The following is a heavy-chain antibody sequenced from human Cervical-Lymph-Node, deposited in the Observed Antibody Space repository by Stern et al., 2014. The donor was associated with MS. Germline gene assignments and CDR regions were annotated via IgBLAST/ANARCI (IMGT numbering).Heavy chain of an antibody. Sequence: VQLVESGGGVVQPGRSLRLSCAASGFTFSSYGMHWVRQAPGKGLEWVAVIWDDGSNKYYANSVKGRFTIPRDNSKNTLYLQMNSLRAEDTAVYYCARGHTAYYDFWSGYQYGMDVWGQETTVTVSS. CDR2: IWDDGSNK. V-gene: IGHV3-33*01. J-gene: IGHJ6*02. CDR1: GFTFSSYG. CDR3: ARGHTAYYDFWSGYQYGMDV. D-gene: IGHD3-3*01.